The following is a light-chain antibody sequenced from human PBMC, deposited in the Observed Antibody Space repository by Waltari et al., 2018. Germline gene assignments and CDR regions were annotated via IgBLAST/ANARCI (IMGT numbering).Light chain of an antibody. CDR1: QSLVHSDGNTY. V-gene: IGKV2-30*02. Sequence: EVVMTQSPLSLPVTLGQPASISCRSSQSLVHSDGNTYLNWFHQRAGQSPRRLIYKVSNRDSGVPDRLSGSGSGPDFTLKISRVESEDVGFYYCMQGTHWWTSGQVTQVEL. CDR2: KVS. CDR3: MQGTHWWT. J-gene: IGKJ1*01.